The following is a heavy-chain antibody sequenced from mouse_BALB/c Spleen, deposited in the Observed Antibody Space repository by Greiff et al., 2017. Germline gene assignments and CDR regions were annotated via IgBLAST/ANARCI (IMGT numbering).Heavy chain of an antibody. CDR3: ATPVFTTVAMDY. CDR2: INPSSGYT. Sequence: QVQLQQSAAELARPGASVKMSCKASGYTFTSYTMHWVKQRPGQGLEWIGYINPSSGYTEYNQKFKDKTTLTADKSSSTAYMQLSSLTSEDSAVYYCATPVFTTVAMDYWGQGTSVTFSS. D-gene: IGHD1-1*01. J-gene: IGHJ4*01. V-gene: IGHV1-4*02. CDR1: GYTFTSYT.